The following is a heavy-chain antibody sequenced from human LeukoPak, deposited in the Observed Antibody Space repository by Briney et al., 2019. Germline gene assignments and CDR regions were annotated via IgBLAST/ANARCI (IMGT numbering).Heavy chain of an antibody. V-gene: IGHV3-23*01. CDR3: AEDPNGDYVGAFDS. CDR1: GLPFRNYA. D-gene: IGHD4-17*01. CDR2: IRGDVGGGGT. Sequence: GGSLRLSCAASGLPFRNYAMTWVRQAPGKGLEWVSSIRGDVGGGGTSYADSVKGRFTVYRDNFKNTLYLQMNSLRAGDTAVYYCAEDPNGDYVGAFDSWGQGTLVTVSS. J-gene: IGHJ3*01.